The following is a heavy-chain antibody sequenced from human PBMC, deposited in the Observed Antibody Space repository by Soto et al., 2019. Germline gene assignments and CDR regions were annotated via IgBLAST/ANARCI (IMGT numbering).Heavy chain of an antibody. V-gene: IGHV3-30*18. CDR3: AKYLKRGLASALGSAFDI. CDR1: GFTFSSYG. Sequence: GGSLRLSCAASGFTFSSYGMHWVRQAPGKGLEWVAVISYDGSNKYYADSVKGRFTISRDNSKNTLYLQMNSLRAEDTAVYYCAKYLKRGLASALGSAFDIWGQGTMVTVSS. D-gene: IGHD3-3*02. CDR2: ISYDGSNK. J-gene: IGHJ3*02.